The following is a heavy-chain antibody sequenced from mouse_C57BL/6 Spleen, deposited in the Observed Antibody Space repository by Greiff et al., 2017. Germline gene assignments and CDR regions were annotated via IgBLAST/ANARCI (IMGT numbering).Heavy chain of an antibody. CDR3: ARLYYGNYVAMDY. V-gene: IGHV1-42*01. CDR2: INPSTGGT. J-gene: IGHJ4*01. D-gene: IGHD2-1*01. Sequence: VQLQQSGPELVKPGASVKISCKASGYSFTGYYMNWVKQSPEKSLEWIGEINPSTGGTTYNQKFKAKATLTVDKSSSTAYMQLKSQTSEDSAVYYCARLYYGNYVAMDYWGQGTSVTVSS. CDR1: GYSFTGYY.